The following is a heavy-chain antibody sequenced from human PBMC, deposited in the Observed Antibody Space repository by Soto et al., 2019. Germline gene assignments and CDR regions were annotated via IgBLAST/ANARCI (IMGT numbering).Heavy chain of an antibody. V-gene: IGHV3-30-3*01. J-gene: IGHJ4*02. CDR3: ARDCIAAGCDY. Sequence: PGGSLRLSCAASGFTFSSYAMHWVRQAPGKGLEWVAVISYDGSNKYYADSVKGRFTISRDNSKNTLYLQMNSLRAEDTAVYYCARDCIAAGCDYWGQGTLVTVSS. CDR1: GFTFSSYA. D-gene: IGHD6-13*01. CDR2: ISYDGSNK.